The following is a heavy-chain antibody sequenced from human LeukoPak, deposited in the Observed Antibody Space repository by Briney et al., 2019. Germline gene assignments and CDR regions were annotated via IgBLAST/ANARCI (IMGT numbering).Heavy chain of an antibody. CDR3: ARARDRAMIVN. Sequence: SETLSLTCTVSGGSISSSSYYWSWVRQPPGKGLEWIGYIYYSGSTNYNPSLKSRVTISVDTSKNQFSLKLSSVTAADTAVYYCARARDRAMIVNWGQGTLVTVSS. CDR1: GGSISSSSYY. D-gene: IGHD3-22*01. V-gene: IGHV4-61*01. CDR2: IYYSGST. J-gene: IGHJ4*02.